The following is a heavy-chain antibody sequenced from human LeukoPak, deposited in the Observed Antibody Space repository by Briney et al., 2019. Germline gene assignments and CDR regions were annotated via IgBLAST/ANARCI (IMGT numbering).Heavy chain of an antibody. J-gene: IGHJ4*02. CDR3: ATMTGTVMALSFDY. Sequence: SETLSLTCTVSGGSIRSNSYNGGWIRQPPGKGLEWIAIIYDSGSTDYNPSLKSRVIISRDTSKNQFSLNLSSVTAADTAVYYCATMTGTVMALSFDYWGQGTLVIVSS. CDR2: IYDSGST. CDR1: GGSIRSNSYN. D-gene: IGHD5-18*01. V-gene: IGHV4-39*01.